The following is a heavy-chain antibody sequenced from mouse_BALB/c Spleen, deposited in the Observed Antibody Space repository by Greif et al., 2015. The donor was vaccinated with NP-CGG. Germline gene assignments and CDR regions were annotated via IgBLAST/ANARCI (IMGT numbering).Heavy chain of an antibody. Sequence: LQQSGSELVRPGASVKLSCKASGYTFTSYWMHWVKQRHGQGLEWIGNIYPGSGSTNYDEKFKSKGTLTVDTSSSTAYMHLSSLTSEDSAVYYCTRGTHRYDDAMDYWGQGTSVTVSS. D-gene: IGHD2-14*01. J-gene: IGHJ4*01. CDR2: IYPGSGST. CDR3: TRGTHRYDDAMDY. V-gene: IGHV1S22*01. CDR1: GYTFTSYW.